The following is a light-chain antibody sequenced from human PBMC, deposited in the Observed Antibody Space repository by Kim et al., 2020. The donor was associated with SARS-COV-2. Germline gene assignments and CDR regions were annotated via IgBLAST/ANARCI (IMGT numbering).Light chain of an antibody. V-gene: IGLV1-47*02. Sequence: QGVTISCSGSSSNIGNNDVYWYQQLPGKAPKLLIYTNNQRPSGVPGRFSGSKSGTSASLAISGLRSDDEADYYCAAWDDSLTGHVVFGGGTKLTVL. CDR2: TNN. J-gene: IGLJ2*01. CDR1: SSNIGNND. CDR3: AAWDDSLTGHVV.